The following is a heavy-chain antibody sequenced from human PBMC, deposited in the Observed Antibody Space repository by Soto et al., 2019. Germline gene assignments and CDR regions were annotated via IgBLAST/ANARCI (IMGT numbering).Heavy chain of an antibody. D-gene: IGHD2-8*01. CDR3: ARVVGYCTNGVCSNYYYYGMDV. CDR1: GGSIRSYE. Sequence: SGTLSLTCSVSGGSIRSYEGSWIRHPPGKGLEWIGYIYYSGSTNYNPSLKSRVTIAVDTAKNQFSLKLSSVTAADTAVYYCARVVGYCTNGVCSNYYYYGMDVWGQGTTVTVSS. V-gene: IGHV4-59*01. J-gene: IGHJ6*02. CDR2: IYYSGST.